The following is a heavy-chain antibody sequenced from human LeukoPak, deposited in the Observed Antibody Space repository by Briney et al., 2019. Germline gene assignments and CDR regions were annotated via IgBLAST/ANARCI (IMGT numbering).Heavy chain of an antibody. J-gene: IGHJ4*02. D-gene: IGHD6-13*01. CDR2: INPNSGST. CDR1: GYTFTGYY. CDR3: AREGQQLVEGSFDY. V-gene: IGHV1-2*02. Sequence: ASVKVSCKASGYTFTGYYMHWVRQAPGQGLEWMGWINPNSGSTNYAQKFQGRVTMTRDTSISTAYMELSRLRSDDTAVYYCAREGQQLVEGSFDYWGQGTLVTVSS.